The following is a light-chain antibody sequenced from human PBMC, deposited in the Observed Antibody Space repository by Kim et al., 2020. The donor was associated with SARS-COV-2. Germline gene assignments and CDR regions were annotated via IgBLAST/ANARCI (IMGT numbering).Light chain of an antibody. CDR2: KAS. CDR1: QSISSW. V-gene: IGKV1-5*03. CDR3: QQYNSYPWT. J-gene: IGKJ1*01. Sequence: ASVGDRVTITCRASQSISSWLAWYQQKPGKAPKLLIYKASSLESGVPSRFSGSGSGTEFTLTISSLQPDDFATYYYQQYNSYPWTFGQGTKVDIK.